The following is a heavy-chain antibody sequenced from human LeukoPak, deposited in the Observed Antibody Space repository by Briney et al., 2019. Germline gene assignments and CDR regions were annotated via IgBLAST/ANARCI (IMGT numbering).Heavy chain of an antibody. V-gene: IGHV3-30-3*01. Sequence: GGSLRLSCAASGFTFSSYTMDWVRQAPGKGLEWVARISYAGSNNYYADSVKGRFTISSDNPKNTLYLQMDSLTAEDTAVFYCARVGSRGYYFDYWGQGTLVSVSS. CDR1: GFTFSSYT. CDR2: ISYAGSNN. CDR3: ARVGSRGYYFDY. J-gene: IGHJ4*02. D-gene: IGHD1-26*01.